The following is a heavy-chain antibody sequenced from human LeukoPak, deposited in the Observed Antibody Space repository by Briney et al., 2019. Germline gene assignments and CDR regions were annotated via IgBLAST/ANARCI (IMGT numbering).Heavy chain of an antibody. CDR1: GGSISSYY. CDR2: IYYSGST. V-gene: IGHV4-59*08. J-gene: IGHJ3*02. Sequence: SETLSLTCTVSGGSISSYYWSWIRQPPGKGLEWIGYIYYSGSTNYNPSLKSRVAISVDTSKNQFSLKLSSVTAADTAVYYCARHVRYYYGSGSYYTDAFDIWGQGTMVTVSS. CDR3: ARHVRYYYGSGSYYTDAFDI. D-gene: IGHD3-10*01.